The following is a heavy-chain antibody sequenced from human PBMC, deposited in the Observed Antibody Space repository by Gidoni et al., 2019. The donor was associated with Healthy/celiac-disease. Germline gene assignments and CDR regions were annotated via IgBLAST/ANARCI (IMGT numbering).Heavy chain of an antibody. D-gene: IGHD6-19*01. V-gene: IGHV3-23*01. CDR1: GFTFSSYA. CDR3: AKVLWQWLVYYYYYMDV. Sequence: EVQLLESGGGLVQPGGSLRLSCAASGFTFSSYAMSWVRQAPGRGLGWGSAISGSGGSTYYADSVKGRFTISRDNSKNTLYLQMNSLRAEDTAVYYCAKVLWQWLVYYYYYMDVWGKGTTVTVSS. CDR2: ISGSGGST. J-gene: IGHJ6*03.